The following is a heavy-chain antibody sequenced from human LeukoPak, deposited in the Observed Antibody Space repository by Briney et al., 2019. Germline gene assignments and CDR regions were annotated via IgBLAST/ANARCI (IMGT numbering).Heavy chain of an antibody. J-gene: IGHJ6*03. CDR1: GGTFSSYA. Sequence: SVKVSCKASGGTFSSYAISWVRQAPGQGLEWMGRIIPILGIADYAQKLQGRVTMTTDTSTSTAYMELRSLRSDDTAVYYCARDQVVPAAIHMDVWGKGTTVTVSS. CDR2: IIPILGIA. V-gene: IGHV1-69*04. CDR3: ARDQVVPAAIHMDV. D-gene: IGHD2-2*01.